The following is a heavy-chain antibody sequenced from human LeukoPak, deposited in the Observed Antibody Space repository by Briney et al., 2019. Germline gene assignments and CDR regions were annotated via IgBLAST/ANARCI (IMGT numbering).Heavy chain of an antibody. J-gene: IGHJ4*02. CDR1: GFIFASSA. CDR2: IVVSSGNT. CDR3: AAPRRPYDFSRGDSLPLDY. V-gene: IGHV1-58*02. D-gene: IGHD3-3*01. Sequence: SVKVSCKASGFIFASSAIQWVRQARGQRLEWIGWIVVSSGNTNSAQKFHDRVTITRDMSTRTAYMELSGLKFEDTAMYYCAAPRRPYDFSRGDSLPLDYWGQGTLVTVSS.